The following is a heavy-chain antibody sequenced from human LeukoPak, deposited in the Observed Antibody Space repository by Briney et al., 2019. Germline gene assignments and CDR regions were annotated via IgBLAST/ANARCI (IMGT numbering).Heavy chain of an antibody. J-gene: IGHJ4*02. Sequence: ASVKVSCKASGYTFTSYDINWVRQATGQGLEWMGWMNPNSGNTGYAQKFQGRVTMTRNTSISTAYMELSSLRSEDTAVYYCARGRSAAAGWDRLFSRFGETRRGRDWGQGTLVTVSS. V-gene: IGHV1-8*01. CDR3: ARGRSAAAGWDRLFSRFGETRRGRD. D-gene: IGHD6-13*01. CDR2: MNPNSGNT. CDR1: GYTFTSYD.